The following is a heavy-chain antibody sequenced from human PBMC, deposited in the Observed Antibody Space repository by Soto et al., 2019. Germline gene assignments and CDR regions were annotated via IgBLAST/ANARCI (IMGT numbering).Heavy chain of an antibody. CDR1: GFTFSSYG. CDR2: IWYDGSNK. Sequence: ESGGGVVQPGRSLRLSCAASGFTFSSYGMHWVRQAPGKGLEWVAVIWYDGSNKYYADSVKGRFTISRDNSKNTLYLQMNSLRAEDTAVYYCAKEGEDGYNYFDYWGQGTLVTVSS. CDR3: AKEGEDGYNYFDY. D-gene: IGHD5-12*01. J-gene: IGHJ4*02. V-gene: IGHV3-33*06.